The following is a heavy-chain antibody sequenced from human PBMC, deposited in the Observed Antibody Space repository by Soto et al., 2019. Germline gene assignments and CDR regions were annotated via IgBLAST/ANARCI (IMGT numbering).Heavy chain of an antibody. Sequence: QVQLQQWGAGLLKPSETLSLTCAVYGESFSGYYWSWIRQPPGKGLESIGQINHNGSTNYNPSLKRRATISVDTSKNQFSLKVISVTAADTAVYYCARGRGNWYYAYWGQGTLVTVSA. CDR1: GESFSGYY. CDR2: INHNGST. J-gene: IGHJ4*02. CDR3: ARGRGNWYYAY. V-gene: IGHV4-34*01. D-gene: IGHD1-7*01.